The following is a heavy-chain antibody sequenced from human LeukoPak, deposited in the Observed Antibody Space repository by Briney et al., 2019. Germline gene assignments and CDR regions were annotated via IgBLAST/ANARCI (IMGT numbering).Heavy chain of an antibody. J-gene: IGHJ6*02. CDR1: GGSLSSGGYY. D-gene: IGHD5-18*01. CDR2: IYYSGST. Sequence: SQTLSLTCTVSGGSLSSGGYYWRWIRQHPGKGLEWIGYIYYSGSTYYNPSLKSRVTISVDTSKNQFSLKLSSVTAADTAVYYCARKDPAMVSYYYYGMDVWGQGTTVTVSS. V-gene: IGHV4-31*03. CDR3: ARKDPAMVSYYYYGMDV.